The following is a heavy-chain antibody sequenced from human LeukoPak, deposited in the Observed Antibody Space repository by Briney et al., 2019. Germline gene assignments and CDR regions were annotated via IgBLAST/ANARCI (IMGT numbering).Heavy chain of an antibody. CDR1: GFTFNNYA. J-gene: IGHJ4*02. D-gene: IGHD3-22*01. CDR2: ISASAASI. Sequence: GGSLKLSCAASGFTFNNYAMSWVRQAPGKGLEWVSTISASAASIYYADSVKGRVTISRDNSKNTLYLQMNSLRAEDTAVYYCARGGVVVITNTFDYWGQGTLVTVSS. V-gene: IGHV3-23*01. CDR3: ARGGVVVITNTFDY.